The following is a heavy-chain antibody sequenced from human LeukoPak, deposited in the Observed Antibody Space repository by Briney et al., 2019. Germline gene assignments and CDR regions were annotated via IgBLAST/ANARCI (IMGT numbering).Heavy chain of an antibody. CDR2: INSDGSST. J-gene: IGHJ4*02. Sequence: GGSLRLSCAASGFTFSSYWMHWVRQAPGKGLVWVSRINSDGSSTSYADSVRGRFSISRDNAKNTLYLQMDSLRAEDTAVYYCARGLSGYASSLGYWGQGTLVTVSA. CDR3: ARGLSGYASSLGY. D-gene: IGHD6-6*01. CDR1: GFTFSSYW. V-gene: IGHV3-74*01.